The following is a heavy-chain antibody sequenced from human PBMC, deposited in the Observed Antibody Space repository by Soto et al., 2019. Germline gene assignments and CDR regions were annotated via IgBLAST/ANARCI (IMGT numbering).Heavy chain of an antibody. CDR2: ISGSGGST. CDR3: AKVYDDFWSGYYLDY. V-gene: IGHV3-23*01. J-gene: IGHJ4*02. Sequence: GGSLRLSCAASGFTFSSYAMSWVRQAPGKGLEWVSAISGSGGSTYYADSVKGRFTISRDNSKNTLYLQMNSLRAEDTAVYYCAKVYDDFWSGYYLDYWGQGTLVTVSS. D-gene: IGHD3-3*01. CDR1: GFTFSSYA.